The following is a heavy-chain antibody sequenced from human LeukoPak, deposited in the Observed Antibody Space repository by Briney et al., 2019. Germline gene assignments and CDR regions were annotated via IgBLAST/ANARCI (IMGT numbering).Heavy chain of an antibody. D-gene: IGHD6-19*01. Sequence: ASVKVSCKASGGTFSSYAISWVRQAPGQGLEWMGGIIPIFGTANYAQKFQGRVRITADESTSTAYMELSSLRSEDTAVYYCAIPGYSSDRGRFDPWGQGALVTVSS. CDR3: AIPGYSSDRGRFDP. J-gene: IGHJ5*02. V-gene: IGHV1-69*13. CDR2: IIPIFGTA. CDR1: GGTFSSYA.